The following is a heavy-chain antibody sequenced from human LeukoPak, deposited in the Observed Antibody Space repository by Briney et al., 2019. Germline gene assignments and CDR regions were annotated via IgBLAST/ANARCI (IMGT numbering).Heavy chain of an antibody. CDR2: IRTTAEGAKYA. V-gene: IGHV3-48*02. J-gene: IGHJ4*02. CDR1: GFXFTDYP. Sequence: PGGSLRLSCATSGFXFTDYPMNWVRQAPGKGQEWISNIRTTAEGAKYAYYADSVKGRVTISRDDGKNTLYLHMNSLRDDDTAVYYCATDQRYAFDYWGQGILVTVSS. D-gene: IGHD3-9*01. CDR3: ATDQRYAFDY.